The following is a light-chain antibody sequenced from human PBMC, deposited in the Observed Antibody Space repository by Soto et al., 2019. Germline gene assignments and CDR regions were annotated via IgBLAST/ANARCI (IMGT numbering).Light chain of an antibody. CDR3: MQATQLRT. Sequence: DIVMTQTPLSSPVTLGQPASISCRSSQSLVHSDGNTYLSWLHQRPGQPPRLLIYQISKRFSGVPDRLSGSGAGTDFTLKISRVESEDVGIYYCMQATQLRTFGQGTKVDIK. J-gene: IGKJ1*01. CDR1: QSLVHSDGNTY. CDR2: QIS. V-gene: IGKV2-24*01.